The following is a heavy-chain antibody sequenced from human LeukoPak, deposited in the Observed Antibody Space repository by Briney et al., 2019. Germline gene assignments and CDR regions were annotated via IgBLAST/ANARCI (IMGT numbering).Heavy chain of an antibody. Sequence: RASVKVSCKSSGESFSSYQITWVRQAPGQGLEWMGGFIPVFERSTYAQKFQGRVTMTADESTNTAYMELSSLTSEDTAVYYCARDSRTYYYGSGSYYKGGRLDFWGQGTLVSVSS. CDR2: FIPVFERS. D-gene: IGHD3-10*01. CDR1: GESFSSYQ. J-gene: IGHJ4*02. V-gene: IGHV1-69*13. CDR3: ARDSRTYYYGSGSYYKGGRLDF.